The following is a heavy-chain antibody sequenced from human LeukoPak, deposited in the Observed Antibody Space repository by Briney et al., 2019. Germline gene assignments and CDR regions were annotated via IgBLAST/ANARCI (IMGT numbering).Heavy chain of an antibody. D-gene: IGHD2-2*02. CDR1: GGSISSGGYY. CDR3: ARDRDQLLYRGWFDP. V-gene: IGHV4-39*07. Sequence: PSETLSLTCTVSGGSISSGGYYWSWIRQHPGKGLEWIGSIYYSGSTYYNPSLKSRVTISVDTSKNQFSLKLSAVTAADTAVYYCARDRDQLLYRGWFDPWGQGTLVTVSS. J-gene: IGHJ5*02. CDR2: IYYSGST.